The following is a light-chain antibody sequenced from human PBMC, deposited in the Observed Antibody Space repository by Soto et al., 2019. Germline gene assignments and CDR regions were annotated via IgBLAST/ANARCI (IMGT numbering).Light chain of an antibody. CDR1: QSVSNN. Sequence: EIVLTQSPATLSVSPGERATLSCRASQSVSNNYLAWYQQKPGQAPRLLIHGATTRATGIPARFSGSGSGTEFTLTSSSLQSEDCAVYYGQQYNNWPRTFGQGTKLDIK. J-gene: IGKJ1*01. CDR2: GAT. CDR3: QQYNNWPRT. V-gene: IGKV3-15*01.